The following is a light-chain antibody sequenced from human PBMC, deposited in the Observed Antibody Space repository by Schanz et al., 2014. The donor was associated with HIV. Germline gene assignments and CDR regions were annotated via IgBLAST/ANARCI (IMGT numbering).Light chain of an antibody. CDR2: YDS. J-gene: IGLJ2*01. CDR1: DIGSKD. CDR3: QVWESSTGVV. Sequence: SYELTQSPSVSVAPGKTATITCGGHDIGSKDVHWYQQKPGQAPVVVMFYDSVRPSGIPERFSGSNSGNTATLSISWVETGDEADYYCQVWESSTGVVFGGGTKLTVL. V-gene: IGLV3-21*01.